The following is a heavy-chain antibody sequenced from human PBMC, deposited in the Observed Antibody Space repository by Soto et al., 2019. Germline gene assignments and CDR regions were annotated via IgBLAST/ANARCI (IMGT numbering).Heavy chain of an antibody. CDR3: ARGGNVVVTATLYYYYYGMDV. V-gene: IGHV4-34*01. Sequence: PSETLSLTCAVYGGSFSGYYWSWIRQPPGKGLEWIGEINHSGSTNYNPSLKSRVTISVDTSKNQFSLKLSSVTAADTAVYYCARGGNVVVTATLYYYYYGMDVWGQGTTVTVSS. J-gene: IGHJ6*02. CDR1: GGSFSGYY. CDR2: INHSGST. D-gene: IGHD2-21*02.